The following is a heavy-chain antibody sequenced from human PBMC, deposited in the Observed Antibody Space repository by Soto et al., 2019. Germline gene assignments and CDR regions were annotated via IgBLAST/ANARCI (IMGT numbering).Heavy chain of an antibody. CDR3: AHMLTGTGGHFDH. CDR2: IFWDDDR. J-gene: IGHJ4*02. CDR1: GFSLSTSGVA. D-gene: IGHD2-8*02. Sequence: ASGPTLVNPTQTLTLTCSFSGFSLSTSGVAVGWVRQPPEKALEWLALIFWDDDRRYSPSLKTRLTITKDTSKNQVVLTLTNVDPVDTATYYCAHMLTGTGGHFDHWGQGTMVAVYS. V-gene: IGHV2-5*02.